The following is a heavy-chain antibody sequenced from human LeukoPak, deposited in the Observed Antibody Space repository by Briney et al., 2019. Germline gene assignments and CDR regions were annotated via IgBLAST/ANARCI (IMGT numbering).Heavy chain of an antibody. D-gene: IGHD3-10*02. CDR1: GFNLDRYT. V-gene: IGHV3-43*01. CDR2: AGWAGGTT. Sequence: GGSLRLSCATSGFNLDRYTIHWVRQAPGKGLEWVSLAGWAGGTTFYSDSVRGRFTISRGSGRKSVYLQMNSLTTDDTAFYFCAKELDTMFFDYWGQGALVTVSS. J-gene: IGHJ4*02. CDR3: AKELDTMFFDY.